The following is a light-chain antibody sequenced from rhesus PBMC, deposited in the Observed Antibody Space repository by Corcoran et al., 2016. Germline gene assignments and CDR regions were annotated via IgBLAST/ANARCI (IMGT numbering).Light chain of an antibody. CDR3: QQCSSKPVT. J-gene: IGKJ4*01. CDR2: KAS. Sequence: DIQMTQSPSSLSASLRDTVTITCRASQGLSCWLAWHQQKPGKATKLLIYKASSSQSGVPSRFSGNGSWTDFTLTISSLQSEDFAAYNYQQCSSKPVTFGGGTKVELK. CDR1: QGLSCW. V-gene: IGKV1-22*01.